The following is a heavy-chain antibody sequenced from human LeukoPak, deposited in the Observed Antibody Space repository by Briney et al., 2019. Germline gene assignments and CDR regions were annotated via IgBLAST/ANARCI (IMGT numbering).Heavy chain of an antibody. Sequence: GGSLRLSCAASGFTFSSYSMNWVRQAPGKGLEWVSSISSSSSYIYYADSVKGRFTISRDNAKNSLYLQMNSLRAEDTAVYYCARVLSSTGSTGRYMDVWGNGTTVTVSS. V-gene: IGHV3-21*01. CDR1: GFTFSSYS. D-gene: IGHD2-2*01. J-gene: IGHJ6*03. CDR2: ISSSSSYI. CDR3: ARVLSSTGSTGRYMDV.